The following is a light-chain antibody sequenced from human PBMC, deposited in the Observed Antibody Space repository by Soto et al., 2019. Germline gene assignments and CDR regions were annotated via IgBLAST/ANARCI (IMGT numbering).Light chain of an antibody. CDR3: QKYNSAPHT. Sequence: EIVLTQSPATLSVSPGETATLSCRASHSIISTYLAWFQLKPGLAPRLLIYGSSNRATGIPDRFSGSGSGTDFTLTISRLEPEDFATYYCQKYNSAPHTFGQGTKLEIK. J-gene: IGKJ2*01. CDR2: GSS. CDR1: HSIISTY. V-gene: IGKV3-20*01.